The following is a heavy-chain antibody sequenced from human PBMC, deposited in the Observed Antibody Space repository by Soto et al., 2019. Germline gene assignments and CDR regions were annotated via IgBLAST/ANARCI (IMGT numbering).Heavy chain of an antibody. J-gene: IGHJ5*02. Sequence: ASVKVSCKTSGYFFNDYHMHWVRKAAGQGREWMGWINPKNGDTNYAQKFQDRVTMTRDTSISTVYIELSRLTSDDTAVYYCAREAGGSNIDEVLLEPWGQGTLVTVSS. CDR2: INPKNGDT. CDR3: AREAGGSNIDEVLLEP. CDR1: GYFFNDYH. V-gene: IGHV1-2*02. D-gene: IGHD1-1*01.